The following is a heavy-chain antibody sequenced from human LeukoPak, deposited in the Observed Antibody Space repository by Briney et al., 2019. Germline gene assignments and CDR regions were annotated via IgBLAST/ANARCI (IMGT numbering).Heavy chain of an antibody. Sequence: SETLSLTCAVSGYSIRSGYYWGYLRQSPGKGLEWIGSIYHSGNTYYNPSLKSRVTISVDTSKNQFSLKLSSVTAADTAVYYCARNRIAVAGRGPYFDYWGQGTLVTVSS. CDR2: IYHSGNT. CDR3: ARNRIAVAGRGPYFDY. J-gene: IGHJ4*02. V-gene: IGHV4-38-2*01. CDR1: GYSIRSGYY. D-gene: IGHD6-19*01.